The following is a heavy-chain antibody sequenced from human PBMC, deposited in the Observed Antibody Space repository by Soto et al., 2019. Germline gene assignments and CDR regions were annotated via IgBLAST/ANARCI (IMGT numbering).Heavy chain of an antibody. Sequence: QVQLQESGPGLVKPSQTLSLTCTVSGGSISSGGYYWSWIRQHPGKGLEWIGYIYYSGSTYYNPSLKSRVTISVDTSKNQISLKLSSVTAADTAVYYCARGITGTTDFDPWGQGTLVTVSS. J-gene: IGHJ5*02. CDR3: ARGITGTTDFDP. D-gene: IGHD1-20*01. CDR1: GGSISSGGYY. CDR2: IYYSGST. V-gene: IGHV4-31*03.